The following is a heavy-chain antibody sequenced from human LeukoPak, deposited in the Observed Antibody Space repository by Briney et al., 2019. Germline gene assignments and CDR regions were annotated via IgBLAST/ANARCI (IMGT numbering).Heavy chain of an antibody. J-gene: IGHJ4*02. Sequence: SETLSLTCTVSGGSISSGGYYWSWNRQPPGKGLEWIGYIYHSGSTYYNPSLKSRVTISVDRSKNQFSLKLSSVTAADTAVYYCARRGVVKFDYWGQGTLVTVSS. CDR3: ARRGVVKFDY. V-gene: IGHV4-30-2*01. CDR1: GGSISSGGYY. D-gene: IGHD2/OR15-2a*01. CDR2: IYHSGST.